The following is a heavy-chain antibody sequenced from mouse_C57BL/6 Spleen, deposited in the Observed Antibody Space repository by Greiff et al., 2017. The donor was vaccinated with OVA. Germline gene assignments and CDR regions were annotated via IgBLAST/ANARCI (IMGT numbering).Heavy chain of an antibody. CDR2: IYPGDGDT. CDR1: GYAFSSYW. Sequence: QVQLKQSGAELVKPGASVKISCKASGYAFSSYWMNWVKQRPGKGLEWIGQIYPGDGDTNYNGKFKGKATLTADKSSSTAYMQLSSLTSEDSAVYFCATTMVTDYYAMDYWGQGTSVTVSS. CDR3: ATTMVTDYYAMDY. J-gene: IGHJ4*01. D-gene: IGHD2-2*01. V-gene: IGHV1-80*01.